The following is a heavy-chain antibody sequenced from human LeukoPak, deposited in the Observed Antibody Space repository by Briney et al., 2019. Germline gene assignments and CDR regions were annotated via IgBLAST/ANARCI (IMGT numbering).Heavy chain of an antibody. D-gene: IGHD5-18*01. CDR1: GFTFSHHG. V-gene: IGHV3-30*03. CDR2: ISYDGSDH. CDR3: AIDYEDTAGAGLDS. Sequence: GRPLRLSCAATGFTFSHHGMHWVRQAPGKGLEWVAAISYDGSDHYYADSVKGRFTMSRDNSKNTVYLQMNSLRAEDTAVYYCAIDYEDTAGAGLDSWGQGSLVTVSS. J-gene: IGHJ4*02.